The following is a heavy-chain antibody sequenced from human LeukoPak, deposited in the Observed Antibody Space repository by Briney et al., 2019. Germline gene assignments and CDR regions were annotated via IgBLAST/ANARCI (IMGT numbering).Heavy chain of an antibody. D-gene: IGHD3-10*01. Sequence: PSQTLSLTCTVSGGSISSGDYYWSWIRQPPGKGLEWIGYVYYSGSTYYNPSLKSRVTISVDTSKNQFSLKLSSVTAADTAVYYCARGLSRGVISGVDVWGQGTTVTVSS. J-gene: IGHJ6*02. CDR3: ARGLSRGVISGVDV. V-gene: IGHV4-30-4*01. CDR1: GGSISSGDYY. CDR2: VYYSGST.